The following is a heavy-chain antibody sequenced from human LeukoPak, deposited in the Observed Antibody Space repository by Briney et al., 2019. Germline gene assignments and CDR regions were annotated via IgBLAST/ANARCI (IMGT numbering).Heavy chain of an antibody. D-gene: IGHD3-22*01. Sequence: SETLSLTCTVSGGSISSYYWSWIRQPPGKGLEWIGYIYYSGSTNYNPSLKSRATISVDTSKNQFSLKLSSVTAADTAVYYCARTAFEEYYYDSSGYYYVDYWGQGTLVTVSS. CDR3: ARTAFEEYYYDSSGYYYVDY. CDR2: IYYSGST. CDR1: GGSISSYY. J-gene: IGHJ4*02. V-gene: IGHV4-59*01.